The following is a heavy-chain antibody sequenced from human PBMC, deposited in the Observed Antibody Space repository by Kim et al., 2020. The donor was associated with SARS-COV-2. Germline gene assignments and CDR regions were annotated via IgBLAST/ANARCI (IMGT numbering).Heavy chain of an antibody. Sequence: SVKVSCKASGGTFSSYAISWVRQAPGQGLEWMGGIIPIFGTANYAQKFQGRVTITADESTSTAYMELSSLRSEDTAVYYCASSVRYDFWSGYPAFGDYWGQGTLVTVSS. CDR2: IIPIFGTA. CDR1: GGTFSSYA. V-gene: IGHV1-69*13. CDR3: ASSVRYDFWSGYPAFGDY. D-gene: IGHD3-3*01. J-gene: IGHJ4*02.